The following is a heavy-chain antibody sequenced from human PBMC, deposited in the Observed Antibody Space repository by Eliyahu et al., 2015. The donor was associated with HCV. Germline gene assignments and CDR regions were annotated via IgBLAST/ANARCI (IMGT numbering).Heavy chain of an antibody. Sequence: EVQLVXSGGGLVQPGGSLRLSCSASGFTXSSXXXXWVRQAPGKRLEYVSTISNNGDSTYYADXVKGRFTVSRDNSQNSVYLQMSSLRTEDTAVYYCVKLSGWYCSGGSCWLDFWGQGTLVTVSS. J-gene: IGHJ5*01. D-gene: IGHD2-15*01. CDR3: VKLSGWYCSGGSCWLDF. CDR2: ISNNGDST. V-gene: IGHV3-64D*09. CDR1: GFTXSSXX.